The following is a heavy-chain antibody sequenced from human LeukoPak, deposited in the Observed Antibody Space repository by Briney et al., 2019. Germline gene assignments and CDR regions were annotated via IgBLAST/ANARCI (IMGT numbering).Heavy chain of an antibody. V-gene: IGHV5-51*01. Sequence: NRGESLKISCKGSGYPFFNYWIGWVRQMPGKGLEWMGIIYPADSTAHYSPSFQGQVTISVDKSINTAYLQWSSLKASDTAIYYCARAHDKYHPFDYWGQGTLVTVSS. J-gene: IGHJ4*02. D-gene: IGHD1-1*01. CDR3: ARAHDKYHPFDY. CDR2: IYPADSTA. CDR1: GYPFFNYW.